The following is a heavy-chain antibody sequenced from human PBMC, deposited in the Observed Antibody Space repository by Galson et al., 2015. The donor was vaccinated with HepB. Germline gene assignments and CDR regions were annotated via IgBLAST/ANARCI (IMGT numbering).Heavy chain of an antibody. J-gene: IGHJ6*02. CDR1: GFTFSSYS. CDR3: ARDASSSHADYYYGMDV. V-gene: IGHV3-21*01. D-gene: IGHD6-6*01. Sequence: SLRLSCAASGFTFSSYSMNWVRQAPWKGLEWVSSISSSSYIYYADSVKGRFTISRDNAKNSLYLQMNSLRAEDTAVYYCARDASSSHADYYYGMDVWGQGTTVTVSS. CDR2: ISSSSYI.